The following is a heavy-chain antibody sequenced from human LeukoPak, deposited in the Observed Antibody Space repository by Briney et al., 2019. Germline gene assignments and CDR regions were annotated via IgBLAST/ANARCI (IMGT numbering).Heavy chain of an antibody. J-gene: IGHJ3*02. V-gene: IGHV4-59*08. Sequence: SETLSLTCTVSGGSISSYYWSWIRQPPGKGLEWIGYIYYSGSTNYNPSLKSRVTISVDTSKNQFSLKLSSVTAADTAVYYCARHFASGSYYAAFDIWGQGTMVTVSS. CDR2: IYYSGST. CDR3: ARHFASGSYYAAFDI. D-gene: IGHD1-26*01. CDR1: GGSISSYY.